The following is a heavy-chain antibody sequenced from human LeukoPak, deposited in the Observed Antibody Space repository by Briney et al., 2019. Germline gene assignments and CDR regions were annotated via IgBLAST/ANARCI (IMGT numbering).Heavy chain of an antibody. CDR2: IYYTGAT. J-gene: IGHJ4*02. D-gene: IGHD5-18*01. Sequence: SETLSLTCTVSGGSISGYYWSWIRLPPGKGLEWIGYIYYTGATYYNPSLKSRITISLDTSKNQFSLKLSSVTAADAAVYYCARAGYSYGTGYYFDYWGQGALVTVSS. V-gene: IGHV4-59*01. CDR3: ARAGYSYGTGYYFDY. CDR1: GGSISGYY.